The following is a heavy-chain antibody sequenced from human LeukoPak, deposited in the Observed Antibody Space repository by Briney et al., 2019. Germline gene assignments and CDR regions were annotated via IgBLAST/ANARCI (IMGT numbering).Heavy chain of an antibody. CDR3: ATAGYSGFDFNFDY. D-gene: IGHD5-12*01. CDR2: IYYTGST. CDR1: GGFVTSGACY. V-gene: IGHV4-31*03. Sequence: PSQTLSLTCTVSGGFVTSGACYWSWIRQHPGKGLEWIGYIYYTGSTYYNPSLKSRVTISVHTSKNQFSLRLRSVTAADTAVYYCATAGYSGFDFNFDYWGQGTLVTVSS. J-gene: IGHJ4*02.